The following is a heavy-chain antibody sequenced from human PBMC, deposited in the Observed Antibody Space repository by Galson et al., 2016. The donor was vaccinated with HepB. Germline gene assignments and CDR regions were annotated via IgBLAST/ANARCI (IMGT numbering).Heavy chain of an antibody. V-gene: IGHV3-53*01. CDR3: VDSSGY. J-gene: IGHJ4*02. CDR2: IYSGGSR. CDR1: GFTVTSNF. Sequence: SLRLSCAASGFTVTSNFMTWVRQAPGKGLEWVSVIYSGGSRYYTDSVKGRFTISKDNFNSTLYLQMNILRAEDTAVYYCVDSSGYWGQGTLVTVSS. D-gene: IGHD3-22*01.